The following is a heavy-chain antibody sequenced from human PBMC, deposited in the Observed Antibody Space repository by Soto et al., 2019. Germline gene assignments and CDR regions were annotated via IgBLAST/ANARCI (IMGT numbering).Heavy chain of an antibody. Sequence: PSETLSLTCTVSGGSITSYQWSWIRQPPGKGLEWIGYIYNTGSTIYNPSLKSRVTISVDTSRNQFSLKVDSVTTADTAVYYCVGDIFSRSYRFDYWGQGTLVTVSS. CDR1: GGSITSYQ. V-gene: IGHV4-59*01. CDR2: IYNTGST. J-gene: IGHJ4*02. CDR3: VGDIFSRSYRFDY. D-gene: IGHD6-13*01.